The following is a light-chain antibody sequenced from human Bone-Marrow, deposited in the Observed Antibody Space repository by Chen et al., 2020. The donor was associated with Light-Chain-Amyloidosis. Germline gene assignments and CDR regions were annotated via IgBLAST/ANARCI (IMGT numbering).Light chain of an antibody. CDR3: QQYGSSPSIT. J-gene: IGKJ5*01. CDR1: QSVHN. V-gene: IGKV3-20*01. Sequence: EIVLTQSPGTLSLSPGDRATLSCRASQSVHNVAWYQQKPGLALRLLIYDTSSRATGIPDRFSGSGSGTDFTLTISRLEPEDFAVYYCQQYGSSPSITFGQGTRLEIK. CDR2: DTS.